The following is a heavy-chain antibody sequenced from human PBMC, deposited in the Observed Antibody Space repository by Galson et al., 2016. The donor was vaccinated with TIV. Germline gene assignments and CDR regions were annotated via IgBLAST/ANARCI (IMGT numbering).Heavy chain of an antibody. CDR2: VKSIFDGGTT. CDR3: VTLTEDLRIFDWGVPGD. CDR1: GFTFSNAW. D-gene: IGHD2/OR15-2a*01. J-gene: IGHJ4*02. V-gene: IGHV3-15*01. Sequence: SLRLSCAASGFTFSNAWMSWVRQAPGKGLEWVGRVKSIFDGGTTDYAAPVKGRFTISRDDSKDILYLQMNGLKIEDTAVYYCVTLTEDLRIFDWGVPGDWGQRTLVTVSS.